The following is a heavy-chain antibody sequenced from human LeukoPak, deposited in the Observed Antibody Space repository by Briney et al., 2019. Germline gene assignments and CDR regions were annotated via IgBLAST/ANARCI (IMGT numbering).Heavy chain of an antibody. CDR3: ATQIRGGDY. V-gene: IGHV4-39*01. CDR2: IYYSGST. Sequence: SETLSLTCAVYGGSFSSYYWGWIRQPPGKGLEWIGSIYYSGSTYYNPSLKSRVTISVDTSKNQFSLKLSSVTAADTAVYYCATQIRGGDYWGQGTLVTVSS. D-gene: IGHD2-15*01. J-gene: IGHJ4*02. CDR1: GGSFSSYY.